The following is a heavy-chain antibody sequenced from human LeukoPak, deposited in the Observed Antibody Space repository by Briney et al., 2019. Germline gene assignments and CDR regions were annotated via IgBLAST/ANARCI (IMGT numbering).Heavy chain of an antibody. Sequence: SETLSLTCAVSGYSISSGYYWGWIRQPPGKGLEWIGSIYHSGSTYYNPSLKSRVTISVDTSKNQFSLKLSSVTAADTAVYYCARHGPARITMVRRVRIRYYYYYMDVWGKGTTVTVSS. CDR2: IYHSGST. CDR1: GYSISSGYY. CDR3: ARHGPARITMVRRVRIRYYYYYMDV. D-gene: IGHD3-10*01. J-gene: IGHJ6*03. V-gene: IGHV4-38-2*01.